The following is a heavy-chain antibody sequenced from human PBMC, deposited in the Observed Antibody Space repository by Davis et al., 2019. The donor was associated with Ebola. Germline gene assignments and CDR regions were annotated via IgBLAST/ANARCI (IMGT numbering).Heavy chain of an antibody. D-gene: IGHD6-19*01. J-gene: IGHJ4*02. Sequence: PGGSLRLSCEASGFTFSSFWMHWVRQVPGKGLEWVSQIEPDGSYTGYADSVKGRFTISRDYSKNTLYLQMNSLRDEDTAVYYCVRHYSTVWYHYDYFDYWGQGALVTVSS. CDR2: IEPDGSYT. CDR1: GFTFSSFW. CDR3: VRHYSTVWYHYDYFDY. V-gene: IGHV3-74*01.